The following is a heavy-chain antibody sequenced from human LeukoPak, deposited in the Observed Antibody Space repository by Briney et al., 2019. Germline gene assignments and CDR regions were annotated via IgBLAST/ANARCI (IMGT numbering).Heavy chain of an antibody. V-gene: IGHV4-59*08. J-gene: IGHJ4*02. D-gene: IGHD6-19*01. CDR1: GGSISSYY. Sequence: SETLSLTCTVSGGSISSYYWSWIRQPPGKGLEWIGYIYYSGSTNYNPSLKSRVTISVDTSKNQFSLKLSSVTAADTAVYYCASSHSGYSNGWYGSWGQGTLVTVSS. CDR2: IYYSGST. CDR3: ASSHSGYSNGWYGS.